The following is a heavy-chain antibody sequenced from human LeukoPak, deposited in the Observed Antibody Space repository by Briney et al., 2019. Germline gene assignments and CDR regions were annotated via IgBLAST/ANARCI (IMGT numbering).Heavy chain of an antibody. CDR1: GFTFSSYA. J-gene: IGHJ5*02. CDR2: ISSNGGST. D-gene: IGHD6-13*01. Sequence: GGSLRLSCAASGFTFSSYAMHWVRQAPGKGLEYVSAISSNGGSTYYANSVKGRFTISRDNSKNTLYLQMGSLRAEDMAVYYCARDRLGYSSSWEFDPWGQGTLVTVSS. CDR3: ARDRLGYSSSWEFDP. V-gene: IGHV3-64*01.